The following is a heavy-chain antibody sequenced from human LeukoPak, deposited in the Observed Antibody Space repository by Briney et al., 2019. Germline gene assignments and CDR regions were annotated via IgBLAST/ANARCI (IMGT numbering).Heavy chain of an antibody. J-gene: IGHJ6*03. Sequence: PSETLSLTCAVYGGSFSGYYWSWIRQPAGKGLEWIGRIYTSGSTNYNPSLKSRVTMSVDTSKNQFSLKLSSVTAADTAVYYCAGSRRYYYYMDVWGKGTTVTVSS. D-gene: IGHD1-26*01. CDR1: GGSFSGYY. CDR3: AGSRRYYYYMDV. CDR2: IYTSGST. V-gene: IGHV4-59*10.